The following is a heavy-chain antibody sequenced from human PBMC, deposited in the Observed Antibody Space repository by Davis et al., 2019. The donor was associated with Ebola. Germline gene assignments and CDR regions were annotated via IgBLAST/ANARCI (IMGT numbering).Heavy chain of an antibody. CDR2: TYYRSKWYN. CDR1: GDSVSSNSAG. Sequence: SQTLSLTCAISGDSVSSNSAGWTWIRQSPSRGLEWLGRTYYRSKWYNNYALSVKSRITINPDTSKNQFSLQLNSVTPEDTAVYYCARGGRYIYGVDYWGQGTLVTVSS. V-gene: IGHV6-1*01. J-gene: IGHJ4*02. CDR3: ARGGRYIYGVDY. D-gene: IGHD5-18*01.